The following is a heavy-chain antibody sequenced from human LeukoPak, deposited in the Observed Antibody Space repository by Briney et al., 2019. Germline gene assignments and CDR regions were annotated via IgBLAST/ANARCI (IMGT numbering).Heavy chain of an antibody. D-gene: IGHD2-8*01. CDR2: ISAYNGNT. J-gene: IGHJ4*02. V-gene: IGHV1-18*01. CDR3: ARDRELYDRTYYFDY. Sequence: ASVKVSCKASGYTFTSYGISWVRQAPGQGLEWMGWISAYNGNTNYAQKLQGRVTMTRDTSTSTVYMELSSLRSEDTAVYYCARDRELYDRTYYFDYWGQGTLVTVSS. CDR1: GYTFTSYG.